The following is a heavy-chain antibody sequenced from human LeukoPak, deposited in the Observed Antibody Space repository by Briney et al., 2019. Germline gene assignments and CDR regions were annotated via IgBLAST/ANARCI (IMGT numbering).Heavy chain of an antibody. Sequence: GGSLRLSCEASGFTFDDYGMNWVRQAPGKGLEWVSAISGSGGSTYYADSVKGRFTISRDNSKNTLYLQMNSLRAEDTAVYYCAKENGHRTFDYWGQGTLVTVSS. CDR2: ISGSGGST. V-gene: IGHV3-23*01. D-gene: IGHD4-17*01. J-gene: IGHJ4*02. CDR3: AKENGHRTFDY. CDR1: GFTFDDYG.